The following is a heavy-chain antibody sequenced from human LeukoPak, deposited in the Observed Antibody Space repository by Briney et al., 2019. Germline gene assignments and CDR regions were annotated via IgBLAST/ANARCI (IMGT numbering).Heavy chain of an antibody. Sequence: PGGSLRLSCAASGFTFSSYSMNWVRQAPGKGLEWVSYISSSSSTIYYADSVKGRFTISRDNAKNSLYLQMNSLRAEDTAVYYCARDGYSYGTDYWGQGTLVTVSS. V-gene: IGHV3-48*04. J-gene: IGHJ4*02. D-gene: IGHD5-18*01. CDR1: GFTFSSYS. CDR3: ARDGYSYGTDY. CDR2: ISSSSSTI.